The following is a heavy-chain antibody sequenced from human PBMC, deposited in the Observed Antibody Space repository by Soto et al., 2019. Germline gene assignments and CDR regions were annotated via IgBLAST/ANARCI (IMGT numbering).Heavy chain of an antibody. CDR2: IYHSGST. CDR3: ARDWQYYGARGYFDY. J-gene: IGHJ4*02. Sequence: SETLYLTCAVSGGSISSSNWWSWGRQPPGKGLEWIGEIYHSGSTNYNPSLKSRVTISVDKSKNQFSLKLSSVTAADTAVYYCARDWQYYGARGYFDYWGQGTLVTVSS. V-gene: IGHV4-4*02. D-gene: IGHD3-10*01. CDR1: GGSISSSNW.